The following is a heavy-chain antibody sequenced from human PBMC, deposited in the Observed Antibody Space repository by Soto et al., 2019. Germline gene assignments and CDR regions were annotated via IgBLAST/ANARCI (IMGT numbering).Heavy chain of an antibody. D-gene: IGHD3-3*01. CDR1: GGTFSSYA. J-gene: IGHJ6*02. CDR3: ARAGDYDFWSGLYYYGMDV. CDR2: IIPIFGTA. V-gene: IGHV1-69*06. Sequence: GASVKVSCKASGGTFSSYAISWVRQAPGQGLEWMGGIIPIFGTANYAQKFQGRVTITADKSTSTAYMELSSLRSEDTAVHYCARAGDYDFWSGLYYYGMDVWGQGTTVTVSS.